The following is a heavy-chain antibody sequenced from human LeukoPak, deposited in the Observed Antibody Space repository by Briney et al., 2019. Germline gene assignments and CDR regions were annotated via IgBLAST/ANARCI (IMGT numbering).Heavy chain of an antibody. CDR1: GFTFSSYA. CDR2: ISGSGGST. J-gene: IGHJ6*02. Sequence: GGSLRLSCEASGFTFSSYAMSWVRQAPGKGLEWVSAISGSGGSTYYADSVKGRFTISRDNSKNTLYLQMNSLRAEDTAVYYCAKDRYYYDSTGYYYGMDVWGQGTTVTVSS. D-gene: IGHD3-22*01. CDR3: AKDRYYYDSTGYYYGMDV. V-gene: IGHV3-23*01.